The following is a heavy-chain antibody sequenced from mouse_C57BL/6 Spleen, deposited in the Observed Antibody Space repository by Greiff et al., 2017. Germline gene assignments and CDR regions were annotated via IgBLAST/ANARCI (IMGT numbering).Heavy chain of an antibody. V-gene: IGHV2-2*01. D-gene: IGHD3-2*02. CDR3: ARETAHATWFAY. J-gene: IGHJ3*01. CDR1: GFSFTSYG. Sequence: QVQLKQSGPGLVQPSQSLSITCTVSGFSFTSYGVHWVRQSPGKGLEWLGEIWSGGSTDYNAPFISSLSISKDNSKSKVFFKMNRLQADDTAVYYCARETAHATWFAYWGQGTLVTVSA. CDR2: IWSGGST.